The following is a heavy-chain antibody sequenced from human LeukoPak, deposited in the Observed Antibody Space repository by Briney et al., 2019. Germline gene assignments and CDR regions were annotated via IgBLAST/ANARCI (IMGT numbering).Heavy chain of an antibody. V-gene: IGHV3-53*01. Sequence: GGSLRLSCAVSGFSVTNNYMSWVRQAPGKGLEWVSVFYVGGATYYADSVKGRFTISRDNSENTVYLQMNNLRADDTAVYYCATIYDSGSGMAYWGQGTLVTVSS. CDR1: GFSVTNNY. CDR3: ATIYDSGSGMAY. D-gene: IGHD3-10*01. J-gene: IGHJ4*02. CDR2: FYVGGAT.